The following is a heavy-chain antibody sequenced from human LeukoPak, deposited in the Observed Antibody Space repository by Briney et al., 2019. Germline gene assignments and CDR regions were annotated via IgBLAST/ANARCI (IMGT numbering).Heavy chain of an antibody. D-gene: IGHD4-11*01. V-gene: IGHV4-38-2*01. J-gene: IGHJ5*02. CDR1: GYSISSGYY. Sequence: SETLSLTCAVSGYSISSGYYWGWIRQPPGKGLEWIGSIYHSGSTYYNPSLKCRVTISVDTSKNQFSLKLSSLTAADAAVYYCARHPYSNYWFDPWGQGTLVTVSS. CDR2: IYHSGST. CDR3: ARHPYSNYWFDP.